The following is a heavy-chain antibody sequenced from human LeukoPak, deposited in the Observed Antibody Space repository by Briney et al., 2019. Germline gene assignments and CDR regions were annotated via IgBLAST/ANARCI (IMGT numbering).Heavy chain of an antibody. V-gene: IGHV3-30*02. J-gene: IGHJ4*02. CDR2: IRYDGSNK. CDR1: GFTFSSYG. Sequence: GGSLRLSCAASGFTFSSYGMHWVRQAPGKGLEWVAVIRYDGSNKYYADSVKGRFTISRDNSKNTLYLQMNSLRAEDTAVYYCASGSYYMGSFDYWGQGTLVTVSS. D-gene: IGHD3-10*01. CDR3: ASGSYYMGSFDY.